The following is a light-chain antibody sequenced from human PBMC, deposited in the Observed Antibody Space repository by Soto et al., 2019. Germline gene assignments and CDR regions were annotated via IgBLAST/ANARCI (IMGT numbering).Light chain of an antibody. V-gene: IGKV1-12*01. CDR1: QGISRW. CDR3: QQANSFPLT. CDR2: GAS. J-gene: IGKJ5*01. Sequence: DIQMTQSPSFVSASVGDRVTITCRASQGISRWLAWYQQRPGKAPELLIYGASSLQSGVPSRFIGSGSGTEFTLTISSLQHEDFGTNNCQQANSFPLTFGQGTRLEIK.